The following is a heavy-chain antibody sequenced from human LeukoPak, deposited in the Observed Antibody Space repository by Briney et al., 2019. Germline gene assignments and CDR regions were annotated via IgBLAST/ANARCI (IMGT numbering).Heavy chain of an antibody. CDR2: IWYDGSNK. CDR1: GFTFSSYC. CDR3: ARDALYGDYVKAFDI. Sequence: GGSLRLSCAASGFTFSSYCMHWVRQAPGKGLEWVAVIWYDGSNKYYADSVKGRFTISRDNSKNTLYLQMNSLRAEDTAVYYCARDALYGDYVKAFDIWGQGTMVTVSS. J-gene: IGHJ3*02. V-gene: IGHV3-33*01. D-gene: IGHD4-17*01.